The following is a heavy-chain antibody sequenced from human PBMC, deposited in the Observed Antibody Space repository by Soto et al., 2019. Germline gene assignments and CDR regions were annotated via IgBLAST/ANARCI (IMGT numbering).Heavy chain of an antibody. J-gene: IGHJ4*02. D-gene: IGHD3-3*01. CDR1: GFTFSSYW. CDR2: INSSGGST. Sequence: GGSLRLSCAASGFTFSSYWMHWVRQAPGKGLEWVSRINSSGGSTYYADSVKGRFTISRDNSKNTLYLQMNSLRAEDTAVYYCAKVLRFLEWLFFDYWGQGTLVTVSS. V-gene: IGHV3-23*01. CDR3: AKVLRFLEWLFFDY.